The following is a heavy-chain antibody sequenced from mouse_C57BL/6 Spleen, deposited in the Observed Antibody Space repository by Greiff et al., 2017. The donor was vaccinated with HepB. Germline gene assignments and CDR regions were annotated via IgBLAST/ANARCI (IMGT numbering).Heavy chain of an antibody. Sequence: QVQLKESGPGLVQPSQSLSITCTVSGFSLTSYGVHWVRQSPGKGLEWLGVIWRGGSTDYNAAFMSRLSITKDNSKSQVFFKMNSLQADDTAIYYCAKNRGYDYYAMDYWGQGTSVTVSS. CDR2: IWRGGST. J-gene: IGHJ4*01. CDR1: GFSLTSYG. D-gene: IGHD3-1*01. CDR3: AKNRGYDYYAMDY. V-gene: IGHV2-5*01.